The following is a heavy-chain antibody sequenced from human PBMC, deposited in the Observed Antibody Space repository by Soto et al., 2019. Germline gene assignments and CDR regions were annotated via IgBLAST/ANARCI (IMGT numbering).Heavy chain of an antibody. D-gene: IGHD4-17*01. Sequence: QVQLQESGPGLVKPSETLSLTCTVSGGSISSYYWSWIRQPPGKGLEWIGYIYYSGSTNYNPSLRSRVTRSVDTCKNQSSLKLSSGTAADTAVYYCARRYGYAFDSWGQGKRVTVSS. CDR1: GGSISSYY. J-gene: IGHJ3*02. V-gene: IGHV4-59*01. CDR2: IYYSGST. CDR3: ARRYGYAFDS.